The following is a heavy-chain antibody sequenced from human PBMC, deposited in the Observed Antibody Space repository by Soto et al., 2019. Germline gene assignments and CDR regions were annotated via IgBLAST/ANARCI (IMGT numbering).Heavy chain of an antibody. J-gene: IGHJ6*02. Sequence: GGSRRLYGAASGFTFSSYGIQWFRQAPGKGLEWVEVIWYDGSNKYYADSVKGRFTISRDNSNNTLYLQMNSLRAEDTAVYYCARDLVVVPAAKYYGMDVWGQGTTVTVSS. V-gene: IGHV3-33*01. CDR2: IWYDGSNK. CDR3: ARDLVVVPAAKYYGMDV. CDR1: GFTFSSYG. D-gene: IGHD2-2*01.